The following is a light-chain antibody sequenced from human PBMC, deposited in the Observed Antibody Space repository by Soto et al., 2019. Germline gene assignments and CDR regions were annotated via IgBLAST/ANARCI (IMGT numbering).Light chain of an antibody. J-gene: IGLJ1*01. V-gene: IGLV2-14*01. CDR3: SSYTSSSIDYV. CDR2: EVS. Sequence: QSALTQPASVSGSPGQSITISCTGTSSDVGGYNYVSWYQQHPGKAPKLMIYEVSNRPSGVSNRFSGSKSGNTASLTISGLQAEDEVDYYCSSYTSSSIDYVFGTGTKFTVL. CDR1: SSDVGGYNY.